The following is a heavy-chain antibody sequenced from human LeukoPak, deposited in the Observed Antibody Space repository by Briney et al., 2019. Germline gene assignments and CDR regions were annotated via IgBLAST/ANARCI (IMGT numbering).Heavy chain of an antibody. CDR1: GFTFSSYG. J-gene: IGHJ3*02. Sequence: PGGSLRLSCAASGFTFSSYGMHWVRQAPGKGLEWVAVIWYDGSNKYYADSVKGRFTISRDNSKNTLYLQMNSLRAEDTAVYYCASTFRPGPLDVLLCPDIWGQGTMVTVSS. CDR3: ASTFRPGPLDVLLCPDI. V-gene: IGHV3-30*19. CDR2: IWYDGSNK. D-gene: IGHD3-10*01.